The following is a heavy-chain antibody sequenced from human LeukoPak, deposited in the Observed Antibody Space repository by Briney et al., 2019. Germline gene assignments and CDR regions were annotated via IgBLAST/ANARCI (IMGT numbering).Heavy chain of an antibody. J-gene: IGHJ6*03. Sequence: SVKVSCKASGGTFSSYTISWVRQAPGQGLEWMGRIIPILGIANYAQKFQGRVTITADKSTSTAYMELSSLRSEDTAVYYCARDGIVVVPAAATPLDYYYYYMDVWGKGTTVAVSS. D-gene: IGHD2-2*01. V-gene: IGHV1-69*04. CDR1: GGTFSSYT. CDR3: ARDGIVVVPAAATPLDYYYYYMDV. CDR2: IIPILGIA.